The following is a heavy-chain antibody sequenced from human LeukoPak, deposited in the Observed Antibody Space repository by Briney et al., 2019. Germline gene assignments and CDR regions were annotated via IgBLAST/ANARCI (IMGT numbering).Heavy chain of an antibody. D-gene: IGHD3-16*02. Sequence: GGSLRLSCAASGFTFSSYGMHWVRQAPGKGLEWVAVISYDGSNKYYADSVKGRFTISRDNSKNTLYLQMNSLRAEDTAVYYCAKGQIHIDYYDYVWGGYRQSPNFDYWGQGTLVTVSS. CDR1: GFTFSSYG. J-gene: IGHJ4*02. CDR2: ISYDGSNK. V-gene: IGHV3-30*18. CDR3: AKGQIHIDYYDYVWGGYRQSPNFDY.